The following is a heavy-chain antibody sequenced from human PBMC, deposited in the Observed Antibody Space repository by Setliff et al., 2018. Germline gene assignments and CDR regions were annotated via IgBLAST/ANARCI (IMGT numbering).Heavy chain of an antibody. D-gene: IGHD2-15*01. Sequence: SVKVSCKTSGFVFNNYAISWVRQAPGQGLEWMGGIIPMFGTPGYAQKFQDRVTITTDESTSTAYMELNSLTSEDTAVYYCARSPALLGIVYLDPWGQGTRVTVSS. J-gene: IGHJ5*02. CDR2: IIPMFGTP. V-gene: IGHV1-69*05. CDR1: GFVFNNYA. CDR3: ARSPALLGIVYLDP.